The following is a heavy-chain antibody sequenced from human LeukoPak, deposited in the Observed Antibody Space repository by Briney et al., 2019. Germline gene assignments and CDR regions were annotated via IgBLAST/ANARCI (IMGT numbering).Heavy chain of an antibody. D-gene: IGHD6-13*01. Sequence: GGSLRLSCAASGFTFDDYAMSWVRQAPGKGLEWVSGINWNGRNTDYADSAKGRFTISRDNAKNSLYLQMNNLRAEDTAFYYCARCFYSSSWYYFVYWGQGTLVTVSS. V-gene: IGHV3-20*04. J-gene: IGHJ4*02. CDR2: INWNGRNT. CDR1: GFTFDDYA. CDR3: ARCFYSSSWYYFVY.